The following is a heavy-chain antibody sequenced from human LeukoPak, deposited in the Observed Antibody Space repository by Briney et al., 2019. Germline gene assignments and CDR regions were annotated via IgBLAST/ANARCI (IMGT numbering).Heavy chain of an antibody. J-gene: IGHJ5*02. CDR1: GYTFTGYY. CDR3: ARVWPYDILTGYYNNWFDP. V-gene: IGHV1-2*02. D-gene: IGHD3-9*01. Sequence: ASVTVSCKASGYTFTGYYMHWVRQAPGQGLEWMGWINPNSGGTNYAQKFQGRVTMTRDTSISTAYMELSRLRSDDTAVYYCARVWPYDILTGYYNNWFDPWGQGTLVTVSS. CDR2: INPNSGGT.